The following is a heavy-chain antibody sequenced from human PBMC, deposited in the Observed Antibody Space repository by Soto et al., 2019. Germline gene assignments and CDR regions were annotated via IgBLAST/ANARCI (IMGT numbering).Heavy chain of an antibody. J-gene: IGHJ4*02. CDR2: INSDGSST. D-gene: IGHD3-22*01. V-gene: IGHV3-74*01. Sequence: EVQLVESGGGLVQPGGSLRLSCAASGFTFSSYWMHWVRQAPGKGLVWGSRINSDGSSTSYADSVKGRFTISRDNAKNTLYLQMNSLRAEDTAVYYCARDPHYFYDSTGYYDYWGQGTLVTVSS. CDR1: GFTFSSYW. CDR3: ARDPHYFYDSTGYYDY.